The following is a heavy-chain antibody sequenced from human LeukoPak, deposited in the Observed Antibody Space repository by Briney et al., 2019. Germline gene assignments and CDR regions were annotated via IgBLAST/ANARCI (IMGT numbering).Heavy chain of an antibody. CDR2: IYYTGST. Sequence: SETLPLTCTVSGGSISSYYWSWIRQPPGKGLEWIGYIYYTGSTNYNPSLKSRVTMSVDTSKNQFSLKLSSVTAADTAVYYCARHETPFGDPQLGNWFDPWGQGTLVTVSS. CDR1: GGSISSYY. CDR3: ARHETPFGDPQLGNWFDP. J-gene: IGHJ5*02. D-gene: IGHD3-16*01. V-gene: IGHV4-59*08.